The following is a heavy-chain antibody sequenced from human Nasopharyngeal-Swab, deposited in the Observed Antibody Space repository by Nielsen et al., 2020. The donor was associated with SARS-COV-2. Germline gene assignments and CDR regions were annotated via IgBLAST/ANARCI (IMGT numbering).Heavy chain of an antibody. J-gene: IGHJ4*02. CDR1: GYTSTSYG. V-gene: IGHV1-18*01. CDR3: ARAGDYDSSGYYPPPFDY. D-gene: IGHD3-22*01. Sequence: ASAQVSCKASGYTSTSYGISWLRQAPAQGLEWMGWISAYNGNTNYAQKLQGRVTMTTDTSTNTAYMELRSLRSDETAVYYCARAGDYDSSGYYPPPFDYWGQGTLVTVSS. CDR2: ISAYNGNT.